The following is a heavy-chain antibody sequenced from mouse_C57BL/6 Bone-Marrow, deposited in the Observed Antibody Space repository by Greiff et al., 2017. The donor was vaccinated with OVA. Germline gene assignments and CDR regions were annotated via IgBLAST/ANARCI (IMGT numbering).Heavy chain of an antibody. V-gene: IGHV3-6*01. J-gene: IGHJ3*01. CDR3: AREYYYDYGRFAY. CDR2: ISYDGSN. D-gene: IGHD2-4*01. CDR1: GYSITSGYY. Sequence: EVQLQQSGPGLVKPSQSLSLTCSVTGYSITSGYYWNWIRQFPGNKLEWMGYISYDGSNNYNPSLNNRITITRDTSKNQFFLKLNSVTTEDTATYYCAREYYYDYGRFAYWGQGTLVTVSA.